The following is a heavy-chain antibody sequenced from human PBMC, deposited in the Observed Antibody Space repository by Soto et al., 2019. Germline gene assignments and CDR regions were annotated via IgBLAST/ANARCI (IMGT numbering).Heavy chain of an antibody. J-gene: IGHJ4*02. CDR2: IYYLGST. V-gene: IGHV4-59*01. Sequence: SETLSLTCSVSGGSMSEYFWSWIRQSPGKGLEWIGYIYYLGSTDYNPSLKSRVTVSVDTSKRQFSLRLTSVTAADTAVYYCARDGYDGSGSPYPAYWGPGTQVTVS. CDR3: ARDGYDGSGSPYPAY. CDR1: GGSMSEYF. D-gene: IGHD3-10*01.